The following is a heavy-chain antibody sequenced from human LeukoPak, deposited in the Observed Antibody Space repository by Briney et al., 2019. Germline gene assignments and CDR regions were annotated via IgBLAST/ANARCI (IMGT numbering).Heavy chain of an antibody. D-gene: IGHD3-22*01. CDR1: GGSISTYY. CDR3: ARGVNYYDSSGYTHTSFDI. J-gene: IGHJ3*02. Sequence: SETLSLTCTVSGGSISTYYWSWIRQPPGKGLEWIGYIYYSGNTKYSPSLKSRVTISVVTSKYQFSLKLSSVTAADTAVYYCARGVNYYDSSGYTHTSFDIWGQGTLVTVSS. V-gene: IGHV4-59*01. CDR2: IYYSGNT.